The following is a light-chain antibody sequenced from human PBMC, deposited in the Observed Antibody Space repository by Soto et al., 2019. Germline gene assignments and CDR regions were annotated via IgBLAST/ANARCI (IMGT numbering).Light chain of an antibody. V-gene: IGKV1-6*01. CDR2: GAF. J-gene: IGKJ1*01. CDR3: LQDFKYPRT. CDR1: QDISTE. Sequence: AIQMTQSPSSLSVSVGDRVTITCRASQDISTELGWYQQKPGKAPRLLIYGAFSLQSGVPSRCSGSGSGTEFTLTISSLQPDDFATYYCLQDFKYPRTFGQGTKVEVK.